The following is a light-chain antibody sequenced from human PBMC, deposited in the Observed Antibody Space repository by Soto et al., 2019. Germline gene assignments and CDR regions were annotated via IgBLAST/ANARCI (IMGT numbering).Light chain of an antibody. CDR2: GNS. CDR3: QSYDSSLSALYF. Sequence: QSVLTQPPSVSGAPGQRVTISCTGSSSNIGAGYDVHWYQQLPGTAPKLLIYGNSNRPSGVPDRFSGSKSGTSASLAITGLQAEDEADYSCQSYDSSLSALYFFGTGTKDTVL. CDR1: SSNIGAGYD. J-gene: IGLJ1*01. V-gene: IGLV1-40*01.